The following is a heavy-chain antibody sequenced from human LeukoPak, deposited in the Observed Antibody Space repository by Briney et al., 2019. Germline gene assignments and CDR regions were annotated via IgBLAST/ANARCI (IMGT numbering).Heavy chain of an antibody. V-gene: IGHV1-18*01. J-gene: IGHJ3*02. Sequence: ASVKVSCKASGYTFTSYGISWVRQAPGQGLEWMGWISAYNGNTNYAQKLQGRVTMTTDTSTSTAYVELRSLRSDDTAVYYCARVIAAAGDAFDIWGQGTMVTVSS. D-gene: IGHD6-13*01. CDR3: ARVIAAAGDAFDI. CDR2: ISAYNGNT. CDR1: GYTFTSYG.